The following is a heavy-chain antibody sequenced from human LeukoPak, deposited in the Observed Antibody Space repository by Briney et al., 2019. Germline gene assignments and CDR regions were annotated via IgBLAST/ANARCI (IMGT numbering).Heavy chain of an antibody. J-gene: IGHJ6*04. CDR1: GFTFSTYW. CDR2: INQDGSEK. V-gene: IGHV3-7*03. D-gene: IGHD3-10*01. CDR3: ATAHPYYASGSYLSHFYYYGMAV. Sequence: GGSLRLSCAASGFTFSTYWVSWVRQAPGKGLEWVAYINQDGSEKYYVDSVKGRFTISRDNAKNSLYLQMNSLRAEDTAVHYCATAHPYYASGSYLSHFYYYGMAVWGKGTTVTVSS.